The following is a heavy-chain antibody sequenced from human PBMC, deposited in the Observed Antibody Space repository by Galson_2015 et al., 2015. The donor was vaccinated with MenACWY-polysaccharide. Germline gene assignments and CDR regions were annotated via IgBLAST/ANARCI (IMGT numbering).Heavy chain of an antibody. CDR3: ANDACYERSSSTFDI. J-gene: IGHJ3*02. CDR1: GFTFSNYA. V-gene: IGHV3-23*01. D-gene: IGHD3-3*01. Sequence: SLRLSCAASGFTFSNYAISWLRQAPGKGLEWVSAVSGRGGTTYYADSVKGRFTISRDNSRDMLWLQMNSLIAEDTAVYFCANDACYERSSSTFDIWGQGTMVTVSS. CDR2: VSGRGGTT.